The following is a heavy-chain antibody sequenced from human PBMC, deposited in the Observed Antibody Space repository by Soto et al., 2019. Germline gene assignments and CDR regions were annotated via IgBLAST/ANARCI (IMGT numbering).Heavy chain of an antibody. Sequence: QVQLQESGPGLVKPSGTLSLTCAVSGGSISSSNWWSWVRQPPGQGLEWIGEIYHSGSTNYNPSLKSRVTISVDKSKNQFSLKLSSVTAEDTAVYSCARTPWDGYTGYYFDYWGQGTLVTVSS. CDR1: GGSISSSNW. CDR2: IYHSGST. J-gene: IGHJ4*02. V-gene: IGHV4-4*02. CDR3: ARTPWDGYTGYYFDY. D-gene: IGHD5-18*01.